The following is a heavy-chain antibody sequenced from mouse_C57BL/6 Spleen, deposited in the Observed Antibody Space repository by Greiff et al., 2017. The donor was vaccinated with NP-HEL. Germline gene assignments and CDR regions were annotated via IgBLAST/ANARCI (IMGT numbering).Heavy chain of an antibody. CDR1: GFTFNTYA. Sequence: EVQVVESGGGLVQPKGSLKLSCAASGFTFNTYAMHWVRQAPGKGLEWVARIRSKSSNYATYYADSVKDRFTISRDDSQSMLYLQMNNLKTEDTAMYYCVRYYDYDDYYAMDYWGQGTSVTVSS. V-gene: IGHV10-3*01. CDR3: VRYYDYDDYYAMDY. CDR2: IRSKSSNYAT. D-gene: IGHD2-4*01. J-gene: IGHJ4*01.